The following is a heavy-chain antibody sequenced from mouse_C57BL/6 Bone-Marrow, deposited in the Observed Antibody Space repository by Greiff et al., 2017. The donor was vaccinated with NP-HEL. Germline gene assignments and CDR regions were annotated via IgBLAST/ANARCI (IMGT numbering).Heavy chain of an antibody. D-gene: IGHD1-1*01. V-gene: IGHV5-12*01. J-gene: IGHJ1*03. Sequence: EVHLVESGGGLVQPGGSLKLSCAASGFTFSDYYMYWVRQTPEKRLEWVAYISNGGGSTYYPDTVKGRFTSSRDNAKNTLYLQMSRLKSEDTAMYYCARRHYGSSYWYFDVWGTGTTVTVSS. CDR1: GFTFSDYY. CDR3: ARRHYGSSYWYFDV. CDR2: ISNGGGST.